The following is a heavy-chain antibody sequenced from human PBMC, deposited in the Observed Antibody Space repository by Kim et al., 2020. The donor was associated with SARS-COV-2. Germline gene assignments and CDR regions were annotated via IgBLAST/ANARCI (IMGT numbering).Heavy chain of an antibody. CDR1: GFTFSSYG. Sequence: GGSLRLSCAASGFTFSSYGMHWVRQAPGKGLEWVAVISYDGSNKYYADSVKGRFTISRDNSKNTLYLQMNSLRAEDTAVYYCAREAAAAVLAPFGYWGQGTLVTVSS. D-gene: IGHD6-13*01. V-gene: IGHV3-30*03. CDR2: ISYDGSNK. CDR3: AREAAAAVLAPFGY. J-gene: IGHJ4*02.